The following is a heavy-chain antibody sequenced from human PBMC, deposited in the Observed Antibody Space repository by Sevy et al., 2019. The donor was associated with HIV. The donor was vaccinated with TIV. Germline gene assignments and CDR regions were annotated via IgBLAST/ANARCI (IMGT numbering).Heavy chain of an antibody. CDR3: ARDGGAYTYGTGKY. J-gene: IGHJ4*02. CDR2: ISYDGNIK. V-gene: IGHV3-30-3*01. Sequence: GGSLRLSCAASRFTFSTYAMHWVRQAPGKGLEWVSVISYDGNIKYYADSVKGRFTISRDDSKKTLYLQMNSLRAEDTAVYYCARDGGAYTYGTGKYWGQGTLVTVSS. CDR1: RFTFSTYA. D-gene: IGHD5-18*01.